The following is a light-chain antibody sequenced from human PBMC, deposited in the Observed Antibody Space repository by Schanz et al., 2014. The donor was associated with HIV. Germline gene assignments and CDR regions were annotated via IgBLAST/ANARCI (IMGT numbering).Light chain of an antibody. V-gene: IGLV2-14*03. J-gene: IGLJ3*02. CDR2: GVF. CDR1: NNDIGSYTY. CDR3: SSYAGSSTVV. Sequence: QSALTQPASVSGSPGQSITVSCTGTNNDIGSYTYVAWYQQHPGKAPKVVVYGVFDRPSGVSNRFSGSKSGNTASLTISGLQADDEADYYCSSYAGSSTVVFGGGTKVTV.